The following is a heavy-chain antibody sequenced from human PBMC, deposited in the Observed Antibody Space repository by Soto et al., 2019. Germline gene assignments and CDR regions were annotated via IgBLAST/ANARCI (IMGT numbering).Heavy chain of an antibody. CDR2: ISAYNGNT. Sequence: ASVKVSCKASGYTFTSYGISWVRQAPGQGLEWMGWISAYNGNTNYAQKLQGRVTMTTDTSTSTAYMELRSLRSDDTAVYYCARDEYSSSWHYYYYGMDVWGQGTTVTVSS. D-gene: IGHD6-6*01. CDR1: GYTFTSYG. J-gene: IGHJ6*02. V-gene: IGHV1-18*01. CDR3: ARDEYSSSWHYYYYGMDV.